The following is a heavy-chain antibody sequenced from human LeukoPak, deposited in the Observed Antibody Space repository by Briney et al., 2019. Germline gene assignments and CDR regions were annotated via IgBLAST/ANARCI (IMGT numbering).Heavy chain of an antibody. J-gene: IGHJ4*02. V-gene: IGHV3-30*18. CDR3: AKERTYYYDSSGYYFDY. CDR1: GFTFSSYG. CDR2: ISYDGSNK. D-gene: IGHD3-22*01. Sequence: GGSLRLSCAASGFTFSSYGMHWVRQAPGKGLEWVAVISYDGSNKYYADSVKGRFTISRDNSKNTLYLQMNSLRAEDTAVYYCAKERTYYYDSSGYYFDYWGQGTLVTVSS.